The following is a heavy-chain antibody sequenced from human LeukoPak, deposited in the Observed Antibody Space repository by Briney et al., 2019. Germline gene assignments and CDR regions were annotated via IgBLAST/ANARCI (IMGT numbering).Heavy chain of an antibody. CDR2: ISSSSSYI. CDR1: GFTFSSYE. J-gene: IGHJ3*02. V-gene: IGHV3-21*01. Sequence: PGGSLRLSCAASGFTFSSYEMNWVRQAPGKGLEWVSSISSSSSYIYYADSVKGRFTISRDNAKNSLYLQMNSLRAEDTAVYYCARPRRDTAMVADAFDIWGQGTMVTVSS. D-gene: IGHD5-18*01. CDR3: ARPRRDTAMVADAFDI.